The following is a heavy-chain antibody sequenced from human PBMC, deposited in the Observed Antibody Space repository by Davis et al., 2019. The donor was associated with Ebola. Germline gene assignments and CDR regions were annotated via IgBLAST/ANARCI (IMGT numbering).Heavy chain of an antibody. Sequence: PGGSLRLSCAASGFTFSNAWMSWVRQAPGKGLEWVGRIKSKTDGGTTDYAAPVKGRFTISRDDSKNTLYLQMNSLKTEDTAVYYCTSDYYYPGYMDVWGKGTTVTVSS. CDR3: TSDYYYPGYMDV. J-gene: IGHJ6*03. CDR2: IKSKTDGGTT. CDR1: GFTFSNAW. D-gene: IGHD3-10*01. V-gene: IGHV3-15*01.